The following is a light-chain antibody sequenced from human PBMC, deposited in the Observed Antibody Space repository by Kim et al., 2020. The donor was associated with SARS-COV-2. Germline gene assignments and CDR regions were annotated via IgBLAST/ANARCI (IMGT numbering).Light chain of an antibody. V-gene: IGLV3-19*01. CDR3: QSRDTGGNVV. CDR1: SLRSYY. J-gene: IGLJ2*01. CDR2: GRN. Sequence: SSELTQDPAVSVALGQTVRITCQGDSLRSYYATWYQQKPRHAPQLVIFGRNNRPSGIPDRFSGSTSGNTASLTISGAQAEDEADFYCQSRDTGGNVVFGGGTKLTVL.